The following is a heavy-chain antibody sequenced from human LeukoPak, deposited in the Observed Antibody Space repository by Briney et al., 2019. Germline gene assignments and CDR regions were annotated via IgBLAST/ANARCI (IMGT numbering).Heavy chain of an antibody. CDR3: ARVPVTTNRYFDL. CDR1: GGSISSYY. J-gene: IGHJ2*01. Sequence: SETLSLTCTVSGGSISSYYWSWIRQPPGKRLEWIGYIYDSGSTDYNPSLKSRVTISIDTSKSQLSLKLSSVTAADTAVYYCARVPVTTNRYFDLWGRGTLVTVSS. V-gene: IGHV4-59*01. CDR2: IYDSGST. D-gene: IGHD4-17*01.